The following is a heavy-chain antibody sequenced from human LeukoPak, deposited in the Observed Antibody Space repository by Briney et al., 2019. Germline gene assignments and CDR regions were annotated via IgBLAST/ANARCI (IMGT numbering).Heavy chain of an antibody. J-gene: IGHJ1*01. CDR2: MNPNSGNT. Sequence: ASVKVSCKASGYTFTSYDINWVRQATGQGLEWMGWMNPNSGNTGYAQKFQGRVTMTRNTSISTAYMELSSLRSEDTAVYYCARARRYCSGGSCYPEYFQHWGQGTLVTVSS. CDR3: ARARRYCSGGSCYPEYFQH. CDR1: GYTFTSYD. V-gene: IGHV1-8*01. D-gene: IGHD2-15*01.